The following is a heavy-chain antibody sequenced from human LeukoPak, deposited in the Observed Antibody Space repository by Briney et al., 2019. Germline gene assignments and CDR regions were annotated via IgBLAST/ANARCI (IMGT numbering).Heavy chain of an antibody. CDR3: ARRQWLVSDFDY. V-gene: IGHV4-59*12. Sequence: SETLSLTCTVSGGSISSYYWSWIRQPPGKGLEWIGYIYYSGSTNYNPSLKSRVTISVDTSKNQFSLKLSSVTAADTAVFYCARRQWLVSDFDYWGQGTLVTVSS. D-gene: IGHD6-19*01. J-gene: IGHJ4*02. CDR2: IYYSGST. CDR1: GGSISSYY.